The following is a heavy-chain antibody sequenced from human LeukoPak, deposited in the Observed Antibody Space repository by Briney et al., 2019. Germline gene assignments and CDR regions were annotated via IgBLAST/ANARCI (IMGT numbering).Heavy chain of an antibody. Sequence: GGSLRLSCAASGFTFSSYAMSWVRQAPGKGLEWVSAISGSGGSTNYADSVKGRFTISRDNSKNTLYLQMNSLRAEDTAVYYCAKGRLLWFGDLGDYWGQGTLVTVSS. CDR2: ISGSGGST. D-gene: IGHD3-10*01. J-gene: IGHJ4*02. CDR1: GFTFSSYA. V-gene: IGHV3-23*01. CDR3: AKGRLLWFGDLGDY.